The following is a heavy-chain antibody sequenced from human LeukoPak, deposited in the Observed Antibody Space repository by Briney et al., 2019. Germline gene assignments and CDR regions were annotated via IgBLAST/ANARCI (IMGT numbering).Heavy chain of an antibody. Sequence: GGSPRLSCAASGFTFSSYAMSWVRQAPGKGLEWVSAISGSGGSTYYADSVKGRFTISRDNSKNTLYLQMNSLRAEDTAVYYCAKDPSSGYEYNWFDPWGQGTLVTVSS. V-gene: IGHV3-23*01. CDR3: AKDPSSGYEYNWFDP. CDR1: GFTFSSYA. D-gene: IGHD3-22*01. CDR2: ISGSGGST. J-gene: IGHJ5*02.